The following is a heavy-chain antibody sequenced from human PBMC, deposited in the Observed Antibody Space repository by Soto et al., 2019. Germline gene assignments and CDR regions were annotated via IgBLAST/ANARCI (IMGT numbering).Heavy chain of an antibody. CDR2: IVVGSGNT. Sequence: GASVKVSCKASGFTFTRSAVQWVRQARGQRLEWIGWIVVGSGNTNYAQKFQERVTITRDMSTSTAYMELSSLRSEDTAVYYCAADFYDILTGTNWFDPWGQGTLVTVSS. J-gene: IGHJ5*02. D-gene: IGHD3-9*01. CDR3: AADFYDILTGTNWFDP. CDR1: GFTFTRSA. V-gene: IGHV1-58*01.